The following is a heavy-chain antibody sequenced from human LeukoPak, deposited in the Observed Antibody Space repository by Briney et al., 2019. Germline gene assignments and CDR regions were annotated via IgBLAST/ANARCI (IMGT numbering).Heavy chain of an antibody. D-gene: IGHD4-17*01. Sequence: GGSLRLSCAASGFTFSSYSMNWVRQAPGKGLEWVSSISSSSSYIYYADSVKGRFTISRDNAKNSLYLQMNSLRAEDTVVYYCARQLGGDGDYYFDYWGQGTLVTVSS. V-gene: IGHV3-21*01. CDR1: GFTFSSYS. CDR3: ARQLGGDGDYYFDY. J-gene: IGHJ4*02. CDR2: ISSSSSYI.